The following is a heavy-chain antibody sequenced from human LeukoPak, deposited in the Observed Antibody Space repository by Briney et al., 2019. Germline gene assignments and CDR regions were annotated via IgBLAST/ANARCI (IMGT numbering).Heavy chain of an antibody. D-gene: IGHD4-17*01. Sequence: PSETLSLTCTVSGGSISSYYWSWIRQPPGKGLEWIGYIYYSGSTNYNPSLKSRVTISVDTSKNRFSLKLSSVTAADTAVYYCARQDGYGDYFSFDYWGQGTLVTVSS. J-gene: IGHJ4*02. CDR2: IYYSGST. CDR3: ARQDGYGDYFSFDY. V-gene: IGHV4-59*08. CDR1: GGSISSYY.